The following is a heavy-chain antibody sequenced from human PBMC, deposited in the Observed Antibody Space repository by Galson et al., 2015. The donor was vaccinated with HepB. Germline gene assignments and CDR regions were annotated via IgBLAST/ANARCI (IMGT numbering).Heavy chain of an antibody. CDR3: ATGVRVGVSADFYYYYYAMDV. Sequence: SVKVSCKASGYTVATYAIHWVRQAPGHNLEWMGWITAAKGDTKQSQKFQARLTIVRDTTASTAYMELSGLRPEDTAVYYCATGVRVGVSADFYYYYYAMDVWGQGTAVTVSS. J-gene: IGHJ6*02. CDR1: GYTVATYA. V-gene: IGHV1-3*01. D-gene: IGHD2-2*01. CDR2: ITAAKGDT.